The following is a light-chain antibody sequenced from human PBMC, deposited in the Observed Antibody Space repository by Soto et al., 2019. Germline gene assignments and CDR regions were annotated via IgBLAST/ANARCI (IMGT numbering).Light chain of an antibody. J-gene: IGKJ1*01. CDR2: AAS. V-gene: IGKV3-20*01. CDR1: QSVGKNF. CDR3: QQYAASPRT. Sequence: EIVLTQSPGTLSLSPGERATLSCRASQSVGKNFLAWYQQKPGQAPRFLIYAASSRATGTPDRFSGSGSGTDFTLTISRLEPEDFAMYYCQQYAASPRTFGQGTKVEL.